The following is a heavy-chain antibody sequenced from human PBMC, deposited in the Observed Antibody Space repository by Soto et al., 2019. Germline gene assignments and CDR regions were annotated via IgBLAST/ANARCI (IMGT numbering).Heavy chain of an antibody. V-gene: IGHV4-30-4*01. J-gene: IGHJ4*02. CDR2: IYNSGST. CDR3: ARGPTSDKVDY. CDR1: GGSINNDYY. D-gene: IGHD3-10*01. Sequence: QVQLQESGPGLVEPSQTLSLTCTVSGGSINNDYYWSWIRQSPGKGLEWIGHIYNSGSTYNNPSLKTRGTISLDTSKNQSSLRLTTVTAPDTAVYYCARGPTSDKVDYWGQGTLVTVSS.